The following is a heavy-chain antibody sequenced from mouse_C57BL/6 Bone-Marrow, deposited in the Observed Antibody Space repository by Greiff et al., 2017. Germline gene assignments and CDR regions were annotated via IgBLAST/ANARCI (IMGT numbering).Heavy chain of an antibody. D-gene: IGHD3-2*01. CDR1: GYTFTDYY. J-gene: IGHJ2*01. CDR2: INPNNGGT. CDR3: ASTARYFDY. V-gene: IGHV1-26*01. Sequence: VQLQQSGPELVKPGASVKISCKASGYTFTDYYMNWVKQSHGKSLEWIGDINPNNGGTSYNQKFKGKATLTVDKSSSTAYMELRSLTSEDSAVYYCASTARYFDYWGQGTTLTVSS.